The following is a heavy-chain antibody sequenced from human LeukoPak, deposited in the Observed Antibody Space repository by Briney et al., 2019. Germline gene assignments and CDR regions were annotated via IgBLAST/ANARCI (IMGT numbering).Heavy chain of an antibody. Sequence: GGSLRLSCAASGFTFSGYWMSWVRQAPGKGLEWVANIKQDGSEKYYVDSVKGRFTISRDNAKNSLYLQMNSLRAEDTAVYYCAREGIAAADYYYYYMDVWGKGTTVTVSS. D-gene: IGHD6-13*01. CDR2: IKQDGSEK. CDR3: AREGIAAADYYYYYMDV. J-gene: IGHJ6*03. V-gene: IGHV3-7*01. CDR1: GFTFSGYW.